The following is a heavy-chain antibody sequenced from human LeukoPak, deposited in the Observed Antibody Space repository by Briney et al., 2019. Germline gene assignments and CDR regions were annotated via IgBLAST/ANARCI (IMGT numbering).Heavy chain of an antibody. CDR3: ARDSYD. CDR2: IDNSGST. D-gene: IGHD2-8*01. V-gene: IGHV4-59*01. Sequence: PSETLSLTCSVSGGSISSYYWSWIRQPPGKGLEWIGYIDNSGSTSYNPSLKSRVTISVDTSKNQFSLKLNSVIAADTAVYYCARDSYDWGQGTLVTVSS. J-gene: IGHJ4*02. CDR1: GGSISSYY.